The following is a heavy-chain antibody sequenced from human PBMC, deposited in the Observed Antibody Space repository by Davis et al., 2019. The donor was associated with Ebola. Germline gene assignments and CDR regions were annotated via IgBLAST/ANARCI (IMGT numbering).Heavy chain of an antibody. CDR2: VSYDGRHK. V-gene: IGHV3-30*04. Sequence: GGSLRLSCAASGFTFSLFAMHWVRQAPGKGLEWVAVVSYDGRHKYYADSGKGRFTISRDNSKNTLDLQMNSLRPEDTAVYYCARGLAAAYFDYWGQGTLVTVSS. J-gene: IGHJ4*02. CDR1: GFTFSLFA. D-gene: IGHD6-13*01. CDR3: ARGLAAAYFDY.